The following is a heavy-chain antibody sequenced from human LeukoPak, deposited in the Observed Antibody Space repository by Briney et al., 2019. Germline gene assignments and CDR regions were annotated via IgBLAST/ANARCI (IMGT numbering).Heavy chain of an antibody. D-gene: IGHD1-26*01. V-gene: IGHV4-61*08. CDR2: IYYSGST. CDR3: ARVNGSYFDY. Sequence: SETLSLTCTVSGGSISSGGYYWSWIRQPPGKGLEWIGYIYYSGSTNYNPSLKSRVTISVDTSKNQFSLKLSSVTAADTAVYYCARVNGSYFDYWGQGTLVTVSS. CDR1: GGSISSGGYY. J-gene: IGHJ4*02.